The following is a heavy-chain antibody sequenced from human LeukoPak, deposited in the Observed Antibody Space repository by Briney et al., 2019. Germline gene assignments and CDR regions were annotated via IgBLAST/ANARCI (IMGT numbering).Heavy chain of an antibody. V-gene: IGHV4-59*01. D-gene: IGHD3-3*01. CDR3: ARIQLKGYDFWSGYYSGEYYFDY. CDR1: GDSISPYY. J-gene: IGHJ4*02. Sequence: SETLSLTCTVSGDSISPYYWGWIRQPPGKGLEWIGYLHYSGSTNYNPSLKSRVTISVDTSKNQFSLKLSSVTAADTAVYYCARIQLKGYDFWSGYYSGEYYFDYWGQGTLVTVSS. CDR2: LHYSGST.